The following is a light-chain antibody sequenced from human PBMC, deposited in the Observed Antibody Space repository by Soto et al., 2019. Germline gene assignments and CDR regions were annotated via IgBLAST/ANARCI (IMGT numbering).Light chain of an antibody. CDR1: QSVSSN. Sequence: EQLMSQSPATPSVSPGACANISCRASQSVSSNLAWYQQKPGEAPRLLIYDASNRATGIPARFSGSGSGTEFTLTISSLQSEDFAVYHCQHYNRWPRTWTFGQGTKVDIK. CDR3: QHYNRWPRTWT. CDR2: DAS. J-gene: IGKJ1*01. V-gene: IGKV3D-15*01.